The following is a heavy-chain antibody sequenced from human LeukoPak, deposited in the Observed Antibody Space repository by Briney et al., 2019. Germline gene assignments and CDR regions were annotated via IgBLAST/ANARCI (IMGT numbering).Heavy chain of an antibody. V-gene: IGHV4-4*07. CDR3: ARDTGKSGYPDY. CDR1: GGSISSYY. D-gene: IGHD3-3*01. J-gene: IGHJ4*02. CDR2: IYSSGII. Sequence: SETLSLTCTVSGGSISSYYWSWIRQPAGKAPEWIGRIYSSGIINYNSSLKSRVTMSLDNSKNQLSLKLSYVTAADTAVYYCARDTGKSGYPDYWGQGTLVTVSS.